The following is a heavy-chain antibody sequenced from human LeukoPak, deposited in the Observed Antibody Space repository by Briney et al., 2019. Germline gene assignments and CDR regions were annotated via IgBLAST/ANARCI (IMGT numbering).Heavy chain of an antibody. CDR3: AKRVPYSSSSVYFDY. D-gene: IGHD6-6*01. CDR2: ISDDGRST. J-gene: IGHJ4*02. Sequence: PVGSLRLSCAASGFTYSSYGMSWVRQAPGKGLEWVSAISDDGRSTYYADSVKGRFTISRDNSKNTLYLQMNSLRAEDTAVYYCAKRVPYSSSSVYFDYWGQGTLVTVSS. V-gene: IGHV3-23*01. CDR1: GFTYSSYG.